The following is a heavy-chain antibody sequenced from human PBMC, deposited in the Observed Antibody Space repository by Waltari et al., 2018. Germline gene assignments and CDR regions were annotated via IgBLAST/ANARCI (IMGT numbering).Heavy chain of an antibody. CDR2: IYYTGST. J-gene: IGHJ3*02. Sequence: QLQLQESGPGLVKPSETLSLTCSVSGASIASSNYYGGWVRQPPGKGLEWIGSIYYTGSTYYNPSLKSRVAFSVDTSRNQFSLKLTSVTAADTAIYYCSRTYYNFRSGQRRDTFHIWGPGTMVPVSS. V-gene: IGHV4-39*01. CDR3: SRTYYNFRSGQRRDTFHI. CDR1: GASIASSNYY. D-gene: IGHD3-3*01.